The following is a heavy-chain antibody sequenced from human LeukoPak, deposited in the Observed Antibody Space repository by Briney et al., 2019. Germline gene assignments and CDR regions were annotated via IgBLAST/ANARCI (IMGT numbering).Heavy chain of an antibody. CDR3: ARDCPTSIAVAGTPPLYYYYYYMDV. CDR1: GFTFSSYS. J-gene: IGHJ6*03. Sequence: GGSLRLSCAASGFTFSSYSMNWVRQAPGKGLEWVSYISSSSSTIYYAGSVKGRFTVSRDNAKNSPYLQMNSLRAEDTAVYYCARDCPTSIAVAGTPPLYYYYYYMDVWGKGTTVTVSS. CDR2: ISSSSSTI. V-gene: IGHV3-48*01. D-gene: IGHD6-19*01.